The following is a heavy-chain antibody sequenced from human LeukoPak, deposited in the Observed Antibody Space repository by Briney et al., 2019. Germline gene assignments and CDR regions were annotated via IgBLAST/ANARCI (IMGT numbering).Heavy chain of an antibody. D-gene: IGHD2-2*02. CDR3: AADKYPFSAFDI. J-gene: IGHJ3*02. Sequence: ASVKVSCKVSGYTLTELSMYWVRQAPGKGLEWMGGFDPEDGETIYAQKFQGRVTMTEDTSTDTAYMELSSLRSEDTAVYYCAADKYPFSAFDIWGQGTMVTVSS. CDR1: GYTLTELS. V-gene: IGHV1-24*01. CDR2: FDPEDGET.